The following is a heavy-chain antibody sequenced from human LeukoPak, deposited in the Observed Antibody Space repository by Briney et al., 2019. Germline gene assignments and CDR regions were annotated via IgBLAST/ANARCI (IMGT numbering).Heavy chain of an antibody. J-gene: IGHJ5*02. CDR2: ITNSGSTI. V-gene: IGHV3-11*04. CDR3: ARAYAPIAVSGYNWFDP. D-gene: IGHD6-19*01. CDR1: GFIFSDYY. Sequence: PGGSLRLSCAASGFIFSDYYMSWIRQAPGKGLEWVSYITNSGSTIYYADSVKGRFTISRDNAKNSLYLQMNSLRAEDTAVYYCARAYAPIAVSGYNWFDPWGQGTLVTVSS.